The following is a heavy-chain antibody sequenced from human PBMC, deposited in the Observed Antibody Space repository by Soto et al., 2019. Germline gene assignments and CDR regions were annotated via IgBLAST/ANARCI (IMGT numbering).Heavy chain of an antibody. CDR3: AKRVSAAVTNY. J-gene: IGHJ4*02. CDR2: ISGNGAGT. CDR1: GFTFSTYG. V-gene: IGHV3-23*01. D-gene: IGHD6-13*01. Sequence: PGGSLRLSCAASGFTFSTYGMSWVRQAPGKGLEWVSSISGNGAGTYYADSVKGRFTISRDNSKNTLFLQMNSLRAEDTAVYYCAKRVSAAVTNYCGQGSLVTGSS.